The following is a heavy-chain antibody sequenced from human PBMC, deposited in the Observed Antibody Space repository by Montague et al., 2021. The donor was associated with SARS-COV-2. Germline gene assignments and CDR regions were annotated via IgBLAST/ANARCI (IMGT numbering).Heavy chain of an antibody. D-gene: IGHD1-14*01. Sequence: SETLSLTCAVYGGSFSDYHWTWIRQSPGGGLKWLGETNNGGSPKYNPSLRSRVTISIDTSKNQFSLKLTSVTAEDTAVYYCARGAPGYWGQGTLVTVSS. CDR1: GGSFSDYH. CDR3: ARGAPGY. V-gene: IGHV4-34*01. CDR2: TNNGGSP. J-gene: IGHJ4*02.